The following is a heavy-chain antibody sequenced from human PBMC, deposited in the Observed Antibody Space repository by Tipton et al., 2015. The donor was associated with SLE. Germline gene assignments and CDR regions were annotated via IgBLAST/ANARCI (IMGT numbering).Heavy chain of an antibody. CDR2: INTDGSTT. D-gene: IGHD4-17*01. Sequence: SLRLSCAASGFTFSSYWMSWVRQAPGKGLVWVSRINTDGSTTSYADSVKGRFTISRDNAKNTLYLQMNSLRAEDTAVYYCAKATVTTGVDYYYGMDVWGQGTTVTVSS. CDR3: AKATVTTGVDYYYGMDV. CDR1: GFTFSSYW. J-gene: IGHJ6*02. V-gene: IGHV3-74*01.